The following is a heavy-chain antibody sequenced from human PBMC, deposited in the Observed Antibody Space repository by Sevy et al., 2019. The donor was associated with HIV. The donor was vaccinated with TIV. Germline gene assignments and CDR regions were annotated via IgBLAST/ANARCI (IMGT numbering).Heavy chain of an antibody. CDR2: IYSGGST. V-gene: IGHV3-53*01. D-gene: IGHD3-22*01. CDR3: AMGYSSGYYYGAFDI. CDR1: GFTVSSNY. J-gene: IGHJ3*02. Sequence: GGSLRLSCAASGFTVSSNYMSWVRQAPGKGLEWVSVIYSGGSTYYADSVKGRFTISRDNSKNTLYLQMNSLRAEDTAVYYCAMGYSSGYYYGAFDIWGQRTMVTGSS.